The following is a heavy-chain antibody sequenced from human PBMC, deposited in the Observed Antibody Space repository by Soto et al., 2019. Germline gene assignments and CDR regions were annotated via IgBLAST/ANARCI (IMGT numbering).Heavy chain of an antibody. CDR2: IWYDGSNK. V-gene: IGHV3-33*08. CDR1: GFTFSSYG. Sequence: GGSLSLSCAASGFTFSSYGMHWVRQAPGKGLEWVAVIWYDGSNKYYADSVKGRFTISRDNSKNTLYLQMNSLRAEDTAVYYCARETPYSSSSHFDYWGQGTLVTVSA. J-gene: IGHJ4*02. D-gene: IGHD6-6*01. CDR3: ARETPYSSSSHFDY.